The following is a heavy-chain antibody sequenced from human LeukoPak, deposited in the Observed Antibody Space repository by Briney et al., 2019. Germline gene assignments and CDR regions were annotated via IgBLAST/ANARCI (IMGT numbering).Heavy chain of an antibody. CDR1: GDSISTSYYY. Sequence: PSETLSLTCTVSGDSISTSYYYWGWIRQSPGKGLEWIGNIFYSGHTYYNPSLKSRVTMSIDTSKNQFSLKVKSVTAADTAVYYCARLTPLRYYDSSGYSGNDYWGQGTLVTVSS. D-gene: IGHD3-22*01. V-gene: IGHV4-39*07. CDR3: ARLTPLRYYDSSGYSGNDY. J-gene: IGHJ4*02. CDR2: IFYSGHT.